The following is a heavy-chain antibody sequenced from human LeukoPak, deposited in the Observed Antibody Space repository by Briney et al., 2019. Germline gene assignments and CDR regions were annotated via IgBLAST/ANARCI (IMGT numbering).Heavy chain of an antibody. V-gene: IGHV4-39*01. Sequence: NPSETLSLTCTVSGGSISSSSDYWGWIRQPPGKGLEWIGTIYHRGSTPYNPSLRSRVTISVDTSKNQFSLKLSSVTAADTAVYYCARGGCSTSWFDYWGQGTLVTVSS. D-gene: IGHD6-13*01. CDR1: GGSISSSSDY. CDR3: ARGGCSTSWFDY. J-gene: IGHJ5*01. CDR2: IYHRGST.